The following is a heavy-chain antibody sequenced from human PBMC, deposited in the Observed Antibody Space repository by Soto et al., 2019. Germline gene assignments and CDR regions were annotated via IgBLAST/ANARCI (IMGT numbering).Heavy chain of an antibody. D-gene: IGHD5-18*01. J-gene: IGHJ4*02. V-gene: IGHV4-39*01. CDR3: ARQEWIQLWPDDY. CDR2: IYYSGST. CDR1: GGFIRSSRDY. Sequence: QLQLQESGPGLVKPSETLSLTCTVSGGFIRSSRDYWGWIRQPPGKGLEWIGSIYYSGSTYYNPSLKSRVTISVDTSKNQFSLKLSSVTAADTAVYYCARQEWIQLWPDDYWDQGTLVTVSS.